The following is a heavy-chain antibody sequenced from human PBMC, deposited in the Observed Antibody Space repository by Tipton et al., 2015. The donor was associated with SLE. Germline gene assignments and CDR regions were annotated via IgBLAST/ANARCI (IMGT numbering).Heavy chain of an antibody. CDR1: GDSIGTGNYY. V-gene: IGHV4-61*02. J-gene: IGHJ3*02. CDR3: ARGPGSKSGEAFDI. D-gene: IGHD1-26*01. Sequence: TLSLTCTVSGDSIGTGNYYWSWIRQPAGKGLEWIGRIYPSVSTNYNPSLKSQVTMSIDTSKNQFSLILSSVAAADTAVYYCARGPGSKSGEAFDIWGQGTMVTVSP. CDR2: IYPSVST.